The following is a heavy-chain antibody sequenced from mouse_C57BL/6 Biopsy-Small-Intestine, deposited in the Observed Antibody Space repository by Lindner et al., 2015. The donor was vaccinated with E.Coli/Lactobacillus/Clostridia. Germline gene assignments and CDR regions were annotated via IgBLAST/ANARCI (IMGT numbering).Heavy chain of an antibody. V-gene: IGHV1-53*01. D-gene: IGHD4-1*01. CDR3: ARIPEYVWDLDY. CDR1: GYTFTGNY. Sequence: SVKVSCKASGYTFTGNYIHWARQGPGQGLEWMGWINPNTGGTNYAQKFQGRVTMTRDTSISTAYMELTSLSSDDTAVYYCARIPEYVWDLDYWGQGTLVTVSS. J-gene: IGHJ4*01. CDR2: INPNTGGT.